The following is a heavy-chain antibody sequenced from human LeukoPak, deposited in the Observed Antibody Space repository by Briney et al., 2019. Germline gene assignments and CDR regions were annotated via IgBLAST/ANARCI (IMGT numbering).Heavy chain of an antibody. J-gene: IGHJ4*02. Sequence: ASVKVSCKASGYTFTSYGISWVRQAPGQGLEWMGWISAYNGNTNYAQKLQGRVTMTIDTSTSTAYMELRSLRSDDTAVYYCARDRSIAAAGTADYWGQGTLVTVSS. V-gene: IGHV1-18*01. CDR2: ISAYNGNT. D-gene: IGHD6-13*01. CDR3: ARDRSIAAAGTADY. CDR1: GYTFTSYG.